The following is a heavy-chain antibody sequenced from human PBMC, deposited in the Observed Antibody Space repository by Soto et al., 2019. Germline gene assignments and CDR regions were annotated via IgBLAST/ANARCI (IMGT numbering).Heavy chain of an antibody. CDR2: IRSSDGST. J-gene: IGHJ3*02. CDR3: AKDPNTDYVGAFEM. D-gene: IGHD4-17*01. Sequence: EVQLLESGGGLVQPGGPLRLSCSGSGFTFGHFAMSWVRQAPGKGPEWVSGIRSSDGSTYYADSVEGRFTISRDNSKNTLSLQMNSLRAEDTAIYYCAKDPNTDYVGAFEMCGQGTMVTVSS. CDR1: GFTFGHFA. V-gene: IGHV3-23*01.